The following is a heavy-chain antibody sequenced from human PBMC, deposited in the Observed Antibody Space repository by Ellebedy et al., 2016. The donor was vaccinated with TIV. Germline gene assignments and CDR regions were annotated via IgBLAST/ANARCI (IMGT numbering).Heavy chain of an antibody. J-gene: IGHJ6*02. CDR3: ARVPRYFDWYQFTDV. CDR2: ISAYNGNT. Sequence: ASVKVSCXASGYTFTSYGISWVRQAPGQGLEWMGWISAYNGNTNYAQKLQGRVTMTTDTSTSTAYMELRSLRSDDTAVYYCARVPRYFDWYQFTDVWGQGTTVTVSS. V-gene: IGHV1-18*04. CDR1: GYTFTSYG. D-gene: IGHD3-9*01.